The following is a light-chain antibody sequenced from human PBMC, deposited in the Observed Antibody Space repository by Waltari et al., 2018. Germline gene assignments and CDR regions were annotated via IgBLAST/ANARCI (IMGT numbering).Light chain of an antibody. CDR3: QQRSNWPPGGLT. CDR1: QSVTRY. V-gene: IGKV3-11*01. Sequence: EIVLTQSPATLSLSPGERATISCRASQSVTRYLAWYQQKPGQAPRFLIYEASNRATGIPARFSGSGSGTDFTLTISSLEPEDFAVYYCQQRSNWPPGGLTFGGGTKVEIK. J-gene: IGKJ4*01. CDR2: EAS.